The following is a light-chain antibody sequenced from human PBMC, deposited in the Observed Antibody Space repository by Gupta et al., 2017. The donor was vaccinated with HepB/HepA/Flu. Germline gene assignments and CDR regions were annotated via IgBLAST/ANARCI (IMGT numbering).Light chain of an antibody. CDR3: QQYHFRPWT. CDR2: DAS. CDR1: QSVSRT. J-gene: IGKJ1*01. Sequence: IVMTQSPAALSVSAGDRVTLSCRASQSVSRTLAWYQHKPGQAPRLLIYDASTRASDVPTRFSGSGSRIEFTLTISSLQSDDSAVYYCQQYHFRPWTFGQGTKVEIK. V-gene: IGKV3-15*01.